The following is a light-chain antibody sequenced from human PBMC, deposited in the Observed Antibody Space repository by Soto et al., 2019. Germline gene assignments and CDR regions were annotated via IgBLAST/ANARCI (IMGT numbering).Light chain of an antibody. V-gene: IGLV2-14*01. CDR3: SSYTSSSTYV. CDR1: SSEVGGYNY. Sequence: QSALTQPASVSGSPGQSITISCTGTSSEVGGYNYVSWYQQHPGKAPKVMIYEVSNRPSGVSNRFSRSKSGNTASLTISGLQAEDEAEYCSSSYTSSSTYVFGTGTKVTVL. CDR2: EVS. J-gene: IGLJ1*01.